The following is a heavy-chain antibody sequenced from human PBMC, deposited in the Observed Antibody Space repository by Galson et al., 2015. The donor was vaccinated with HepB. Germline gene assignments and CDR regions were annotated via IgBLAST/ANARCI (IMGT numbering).Heavy chain of an antibody. J-gene: IGHJ4*02. D-gene: IGHD1-26*01. CDR2: IIPIFGTA. CDR1: GGTFSSYA. CDR3: ARDRRWVLVGATTPFDY. Sequence: SVKVSCKASGGTFSSYAIIWVRQAPGQGLEWMGGIIPIFGTANYAQKFQGRVTITADESTSTAYMELSSLRSEDTAVYYCARDRRWVLVGATTPFDYLGQGTLVTVSS. V-gene: IGHV1-69*13.